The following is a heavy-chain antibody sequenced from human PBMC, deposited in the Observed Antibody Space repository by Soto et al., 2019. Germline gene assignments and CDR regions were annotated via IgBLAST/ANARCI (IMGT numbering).Heavy chain of an antibody. CDR3: ARAQPHYYDSSGYKANYFDY. CDR2: IIPIFGTA. Sequence: SVKVSCKASGGTFSSYAISWVRQAPGQGLEWMGGIIPIFGTANYAQKFQGRVTITADESTSTAYMELSSLRSEDTAVYYCARAQPHYYDSSGYKANYFDYWGQGTLVTVSS. CDR1: GGTFSSYA. V-gene: IGHV1-69*13. D-gene: IGHD3-22*01. J-gene: IGHJ4*02.